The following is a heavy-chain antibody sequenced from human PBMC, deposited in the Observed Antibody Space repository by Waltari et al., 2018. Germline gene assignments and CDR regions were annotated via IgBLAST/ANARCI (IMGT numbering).Heavy chain of an antibody. CDR2: IRYDASDI. CDR1: GFTVSDYG. Sequence: QVHLVESGGGVVQPGGSLRLSCAASGFTVSDYGMHWVRQAPGKGLEWVAFIRYDASDIYYRDSVKGRFTISRDNSKNTLFLQMSSLRPEDTAVYYCAKVGVGLTTWYPFDVWGQGTMVTVSS. V-gene: IGHV3-30*02. D-gene: IGHD1-1*01. J-gene: IGHJ3*01. CDR3: AKVGVGLTTWYPFDV.